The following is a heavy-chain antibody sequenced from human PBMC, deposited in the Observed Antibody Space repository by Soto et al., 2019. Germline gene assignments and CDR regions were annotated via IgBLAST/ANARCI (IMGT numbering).Heavy chain of an antibody. CDR2: INPNSGGT. V-gene: IGHV1-2*04. CDR3: ARKTGSRWAARDAFDI. D-gene: IGHD6-6*01. J-gene: IGHJ3*02. CDR1: GYTFTGYY. Sequence: ASVKVSCKASGYTFTGYYMHWVRQAPGQGLEWMGWINPNSGGTNYAQKFQGWVTMTRDTSISTAYMELSRLRSDDTAVYYCARKTGSRWAARDAFDIWGQGTMVTVSS.